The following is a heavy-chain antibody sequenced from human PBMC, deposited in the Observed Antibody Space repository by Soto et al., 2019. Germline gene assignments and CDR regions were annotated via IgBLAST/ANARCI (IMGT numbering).Heavy chain of an antibody. D-gene: IGHD1-26*01. CDR1: GSMCTGYG. CDR2: IRYDGSNI. V-gene: IGHV3-30*02. Sequence: PGGSLRLSWGVAGSMCTGYGGHWVRQAQGKGLEWVAVIRYDGSNIYYADSVKGRFTISRDNSKNTLYLQMNSLRAEDTAVYYCATDGVGATVFSRYFDYPAQAALLPVTP. CDR3: ATDGVGATVFSRYFDY. J-gene: IGHJ4*02.